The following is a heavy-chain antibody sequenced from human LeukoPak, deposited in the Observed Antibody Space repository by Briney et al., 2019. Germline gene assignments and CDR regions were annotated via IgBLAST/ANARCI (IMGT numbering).Heavy chain of an antibody. CDR3: ATFRKAAAERFVDN. Sequence: PSETLSLTCTVSGGSISSYYWTWIRQPPGTGLEWIGYVYYSGDTNYNPSLKSRVTMSVDMSKNQFSLKLSSVTAADTAVYYCATFRKAAAERFVDNWGQGTLVTVSS. D-gene: IGHD6-13*01. CDR1: GGSISSYY. J-gene: IGHJ4*02. V-gene: IGHV4-59*01. CDR2: VYYSGDT.